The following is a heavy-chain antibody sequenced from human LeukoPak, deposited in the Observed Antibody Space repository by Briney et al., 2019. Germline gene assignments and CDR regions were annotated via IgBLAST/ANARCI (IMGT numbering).Heavy chain of an antibody. CDR3: ASSRTTTYYYYYYMDV. J-gene: IGHJ6*03. CDR1: GGSISSYY. V-gene: IGHV4-59*12. D-gene: IGHD5-12*01. Sequence: SETLSLTCTVSGGSISSYYWSWIRQPPGKGLEWIGYIYCSGSTNYNSSFKSRVTISVDTSKNQFSLKLSSVTAADTAVYYCASSRTTTYYYYYYMDVWGKGTTVTISS. CDR2: IYCSGST.